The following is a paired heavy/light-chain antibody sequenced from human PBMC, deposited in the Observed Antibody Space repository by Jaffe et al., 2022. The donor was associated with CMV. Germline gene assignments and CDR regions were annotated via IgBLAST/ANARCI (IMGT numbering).Light chain of an antibody. CDR3: NSRDNTGDRYV. J-gene: IGLJ1*01. Sequence: SSELTQDPAVSVALGQTVRITCQGDSLISSYASWYQQKPGQAPVLVIYDKNHRPSGIPDRFSGSKSGNTASLTITGAQAEDEADYYCNSRDNTGDRYVFGTGTRVTVL. V-gene: IGLV3-19*01. CDR1: SLISSY. CDR2: DKN.
Heavy chain of an antibody. Sequence: EVQLLESGGDLVQPGGSLRLSCAGSEFTFPSYAMSWVRQAPGKGLEWVAGVSGSGRNTYYADSVMRRFTISRDNSNNTVYLLLTSLRAEDTAIYYCARDKLGSWGWYFDLWGRGTLVAVSS. CDR2: VSGSGRNT. CDR3: ARDKLGSWGWYFDL. V-gene: IGHV3-23*01. J-gene: IGHJ2*01. CDR1: EFTFPSYA. D-gene: IGHD3-16*01.